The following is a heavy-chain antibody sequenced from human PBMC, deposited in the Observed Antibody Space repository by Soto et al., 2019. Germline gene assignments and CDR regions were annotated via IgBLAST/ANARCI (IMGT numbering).Heavy chain of an antibody. CDR2: ISGSGGIT. Sequence: PGRSLRLSCAASGFTLSSHAMSWVRQAPGKGLEWVSAISGSGGITYYADSVKGRFTISRDNSKNTLFLEMNSLRAEDTAVYYCAKGQDDILTTYYNVIDLFDSWGQGTLVTVSS. J-gene: IGHJ4*02. CDR3: AKGQDDILTTYYNVIDLFDS. V-gene: IGHV3-23*01. D-gene: IGHD3-9*01. CDR1: GFTLSSHA.